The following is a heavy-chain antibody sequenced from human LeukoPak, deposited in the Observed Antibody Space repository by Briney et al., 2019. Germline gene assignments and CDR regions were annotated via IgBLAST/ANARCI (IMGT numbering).Heavy chain of an antibody. J-gene: IGHJ4*02. CDR1: GGAISSSSYY. D-gene: IGHD3-9*01. CDR2: VFYSGST. CDR3: AREVYFDWSPGGYYFDY. V-gene: IGHV4-39*07. Sequence: PSETLSLTCTVSGGAISSSSYYWGWIRQPPGMGLEWIATVFYSGSTYYNPSLKSRVTISVDSSKNQFSLKLSSVTAADTAVYYCAREVYFDWSPGGYYFDYWGQGILVTVSS.